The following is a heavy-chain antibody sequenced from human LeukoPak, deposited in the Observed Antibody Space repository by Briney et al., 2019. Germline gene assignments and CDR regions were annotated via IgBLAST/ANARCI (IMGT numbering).Heavy chain of an antibody. CDR2: IYYSGST. Sequence: SETLSLTCTVFDASFSSTNYWWVWIRQPPGKGLEWIVSIYYSGSTNINPSLKSRSTLFIDMSRKQFSLRLAPMPAADTAVFYCARSSGSDYYALDVWGQGTTVTVSS. J-gene: IGHJ6*02. D-gene: IGHD6-19*01. V-gene: IGHV4-39*01. CDR1: DASFSSTNYW. CDR3: ARSSGSDYYALDV.